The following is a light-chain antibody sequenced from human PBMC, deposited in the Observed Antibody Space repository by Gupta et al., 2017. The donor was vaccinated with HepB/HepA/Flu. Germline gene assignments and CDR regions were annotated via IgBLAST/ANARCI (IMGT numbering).Light chain of an antibody. CDR2: DAS. CDR1: ESVRSRY. CDR3: QQDGSSPLT. J-gene: IGKJ4*01. V-gene: IGKV3D-20*01. Sequence: EIVLTQSPATLSLSPGERATLFCGASESVRSRYLAWYQQKPGRAPRLLMYDASKRATGIPDRFSGSGSGTDFTLTISRLEPEDFAVYYCQQDGSSPLTFGGGTKVEIK.